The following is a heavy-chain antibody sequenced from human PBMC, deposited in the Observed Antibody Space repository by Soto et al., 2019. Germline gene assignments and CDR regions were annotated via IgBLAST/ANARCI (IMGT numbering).Heavy chain of an antibody. J-gene: IGHJ6*02. V-gene: IGHV1-46*03. CDR3: ARNLEQQLPNHYYYYGMDV. D-gene: IGHD6-13*01. CDR2: INPSGGST. Sequence: QVQLVQSGAEVKKPGASVKVSCKAPGYTLTSYYMHWVRQAPGQGLEWMGIINPSGGSTNYAQKFQGRVTMTRDTSTSTVYMELSSLRSEDTAVYYCARNLEQQLPNHYYYYGMDVWGQGTTVTVSS. CDR1: GYTLTSYY.